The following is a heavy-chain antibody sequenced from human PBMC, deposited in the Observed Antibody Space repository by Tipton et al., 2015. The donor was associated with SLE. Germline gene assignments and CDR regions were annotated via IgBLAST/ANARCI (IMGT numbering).Heavy chain of an antibody. V-gene: IGHV4-39*07. CDR2: IYYSGST. Sequence: TLSLTCTVSDGSIRSTNYYWGWIRQPPGKGLEWIGSIYYSGSTYYNPSLKSRVTISVDTSKNQFSLKLTSVTAADTAVYYCTSPSIAARPNYYYGMDVWSQGTTVTVSS. CDR1: DGSIRSTNYY. CDR3: TSPSIAARPNYYYGMDV. J-gene: IGHJ6*02. D-gene: IGHD6-6*01.